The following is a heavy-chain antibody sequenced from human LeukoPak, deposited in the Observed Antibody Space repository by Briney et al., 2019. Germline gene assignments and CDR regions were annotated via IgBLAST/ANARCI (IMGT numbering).Heavy chain of an antibody. CDR1: GYTFIDYY. J-gene: IGHJ6*02. D-gene: IGHD6-13*01. V-gene: IGHV1-18*04. Sequence: ASVKVSCRASGYTFIDYYIHWVRQAPGQGLEWMGWISAYNGNTNYAQKLQGRVTMTTDTSTSTAYMELRSLRSDDTAVYYCARVNSARYSSSWYNYYYGMDVWGQGTTVTVSS. CDR2: ISAYNGNT. CDR3: ARVNSARYSSSWYNYYYGMDV.